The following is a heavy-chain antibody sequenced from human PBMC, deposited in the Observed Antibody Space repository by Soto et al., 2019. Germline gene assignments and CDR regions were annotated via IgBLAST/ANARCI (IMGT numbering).Heavy chain of an antibody. CDR3: ANPLPHSKLHMIVGVSGAFDI. V-gene: IGHV3-23*01. Sequence: GGSLRLSCAASGFTFSSYAMSWVRQAPGKGLEWVSAISGSGGSTYYADSVKGRFTISRDNSKNTLYLQMNSLRAEDTAVYYCANPLPHSKLHMIVGVSGAFDIWGQGTMVTVSS. CDR2: ISGSGGST. CDR1: GFTFSSYA. D-gene: IGHD3-22*01. J-gene: IGHJ3*02.